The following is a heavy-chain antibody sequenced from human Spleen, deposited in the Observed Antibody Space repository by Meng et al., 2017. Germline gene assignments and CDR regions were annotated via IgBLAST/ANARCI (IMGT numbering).Heavy chain of an antibody. CDR1: GCTFSSYT. J-gene: IGHJ4*02. V-gene: IGHV1-69*02. Sequence: SSVKVSCKASGCTFSSYTISWVRQAPGQGLEWMGRIIPILGIANYAQKFQGRVTITSDESTNKVYMELTRLTSEDTAVYVCARKAGNCISTTCYSLDYWGQGTLVTVSS. CDR2: IIPILGIA. D-gene: IGHD2-2*01. CDR3: ARKAGNCISTTCYSLDY.